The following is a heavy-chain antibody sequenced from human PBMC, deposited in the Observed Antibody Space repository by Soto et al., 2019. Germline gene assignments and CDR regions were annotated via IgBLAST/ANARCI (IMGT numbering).Heavy chain of an antibody. CDR3: ARRRVPYYFDY. CDR2: IYYSGST. V-gene: IGHV4-39*01. J-gene: IGHJ4*02. CDR1: GGSISSSSYY. D-gene: IGHD3-3*01. Sequence: PSETLSLTCTVSGGSISSSSYYWGWIRQPPGKGLEWIGSIYYSGSTYYNPSLKGRVTISVDTSKNQFSLKLSSVTAADTAVYYCARRRVPYYFDYWGQGTLVTSPQ.